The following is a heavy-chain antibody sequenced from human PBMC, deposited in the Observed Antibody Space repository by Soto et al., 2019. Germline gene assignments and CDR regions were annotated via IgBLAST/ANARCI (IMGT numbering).Heavy chain of an antibody. CDR3: ARGPLWFGELLSNWFDP. Sequence: PSETLSLTCTVSGGSISSYYWSWIRQPPGKGLEWIGYIYYSGSTNYNPSLKSRVTISVDTSKNQFSLKLSSVTAADTAVYYCARGPLWFGELLSNWFDPWGQGTLVTAPQ. CDR1: GGSISSYY. J-gene: IGHJ5*02. D-gene: IGHD3-10*01. CDR2: IYYSGST. V-gene: IGHV4-59*01.